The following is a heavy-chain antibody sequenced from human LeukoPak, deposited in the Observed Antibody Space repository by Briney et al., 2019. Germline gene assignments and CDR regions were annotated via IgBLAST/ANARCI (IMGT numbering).Heavy chain of an antibody. Sequence: SETLSLTCTVSGGSISSSSYYWGWIRQPPGKGLEWTGSIFYSGSTYYNPSLKSRVTISVDTSKNQFSLKLSSVTAADTAVYFCATGVVGATYYFDNWGQGTLVTVSS. D-gene: IGHD1-26*01. V-gene: IGHV4-39*01. CDR3: ATGVVGATYYFDN. CDR2: IFYSGST. CDR1: GGSISSSSYY. J-gene: IGHJ4*02.